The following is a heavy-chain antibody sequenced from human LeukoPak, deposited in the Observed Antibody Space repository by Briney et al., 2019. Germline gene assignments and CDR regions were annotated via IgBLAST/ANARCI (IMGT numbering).Heavy chain of an antibody. J-gene: IGHJ3*02. CDR3: ARLDDFWSGSAAFDI. V-gene: IGHV5-51*01. D-gene: IGHD3-3*01. CDR2: IYPGDSDT. Sequence: REESLKISCKGSGYSFTSYWIGWVRQMPGKGLEWMGIIYPGDSDTRYSPSFQGQVTISADKSISTAYLQWSSLKASDTAMYYCARLDDFWSGSAAFDIWGQGTTVTVSS. CDR1: GYSFTSYW.